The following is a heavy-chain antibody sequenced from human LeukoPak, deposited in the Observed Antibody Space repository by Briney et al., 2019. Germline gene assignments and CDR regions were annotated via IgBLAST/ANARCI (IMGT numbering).Heavy chain of an antibody. CDR1: GFTVSSNY. D-gene: IGHD2-2*01. J-gene: IGHJ4*02. Sequence: GGSLRLSCAASGFTVSSNYMGWVRQAPGKGLEWVSVIYSGGSTYYADSVKGRFTISRDNSKNTLYLQMNSLRAEDTAVYYCARGFADEYCSSTSCYVFDYWGQGTLVTVST. CDR2: IYSGGST. CDR3: ARGFADEYCSSTSCYVFDY. V-gene: IGHV3-53*01.